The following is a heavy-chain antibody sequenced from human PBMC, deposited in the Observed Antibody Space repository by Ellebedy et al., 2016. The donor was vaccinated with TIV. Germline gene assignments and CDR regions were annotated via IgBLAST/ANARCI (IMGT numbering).Heavy chain of an antibody. J-gene: IGHJ5*02. Sequence: AASVKVSCKASGYTFTSYDINWVRQATGQGLEWMGGMNPNSGNTGYAQKFQGRVTMTRNTSISTAYMELSSLRSEDTAVYYCARGLGQWLVREEPFDTWGQGTLFTVSS. D-gene: IGHD6-19*01. V-gene: IGHV1-8*01. CDR3: ARGLGQWLVREEPFDT. CDR1: GYTFTSYD. CDR2: MNPNSGNT.